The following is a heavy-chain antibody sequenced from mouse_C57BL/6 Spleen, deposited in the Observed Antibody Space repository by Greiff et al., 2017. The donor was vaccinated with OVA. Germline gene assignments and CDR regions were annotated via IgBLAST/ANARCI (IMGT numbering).Heavy chain of an antibody. Sequence: QVQLQQSGAELARPGASVKLSCKASGYTFTSYGISWVKQRTGQGLEWIGEIYPRSGNTYYNEKFKGKATLTADKSSSTAYMQLKSLTSEDSAVYYCARNYGSTHYAMDYWGQGTSVTVSS. D-gene: IGHD1-1*01. CDR1: GYTFTSYG. CDR2: IYPRSGNT. V-gene: IGHV1-81*01. CDR3: ARNYGSTHYAMDY. J-gene: IGHJ4*01.